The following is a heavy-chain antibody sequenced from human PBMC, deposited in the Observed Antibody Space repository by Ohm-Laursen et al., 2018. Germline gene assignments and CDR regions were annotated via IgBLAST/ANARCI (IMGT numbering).Heavy chain of an antibody. CDR1: GYTFTSYG. CDR3: ARGTYTLRYFDWPYYYYGMDV. Sequence: ASVKVSCKASGYTFTSYGISWVRQAPGQGLEWMGWISAYNGNTNYAQKLQGRVTMTTDTSTSTAYMELSSLRSEDTAVYYCARGTYTLRYFDWPYYYYGMDVWGQGTTVTVSS. CDR2: ISAYNGNT. V-gene: IGHV1-18*01. D-gene: IGHD3-9*01. J-gene: IGHJ6*02.